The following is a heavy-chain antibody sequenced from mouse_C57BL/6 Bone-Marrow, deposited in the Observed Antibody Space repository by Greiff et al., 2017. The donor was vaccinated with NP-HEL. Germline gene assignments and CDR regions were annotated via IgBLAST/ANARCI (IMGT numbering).Heavy chain of an antibody. V-gene: IGHV14-4*01. J-gene: IGHJ4*01. Sequence: EVQLQQSGAELVRPGASVKLSCTASGFNIKDDYMHWVKQRPEQGLEWIGWIDTENGDTEYASKFQGKATITADTSSNTAYLQLSSLTSEDTAVYYCTTRGTVMDYWGQGTSVTVSS. CDR2: IDTENGDT. D-gene: IGHD1-1*01. CDR3: TTRGTVMDY. CDR1: GFNIKDDY.